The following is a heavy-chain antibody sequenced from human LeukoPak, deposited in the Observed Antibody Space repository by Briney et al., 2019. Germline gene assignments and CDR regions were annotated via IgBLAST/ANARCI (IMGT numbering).Heavy chain of an antibody. CDR2: IVVGSGNT. J-gene: IGHJ4*02. V-gene: IGHV1-58*01. Sequence: GASVKVSCKASGCTFTSSAVQWVRQARGQRLEWIGWIVVGSGNTNYAQKFQERVTITRDMSTSTAYMELSSLRSEDTAVYYCAAVGDYGDYFDYWGQGTLVTVSS. D-gene: IGHD4-17*01. CDR1: GCTFTSSA. CDR3: AAVGDYGDYFDY.